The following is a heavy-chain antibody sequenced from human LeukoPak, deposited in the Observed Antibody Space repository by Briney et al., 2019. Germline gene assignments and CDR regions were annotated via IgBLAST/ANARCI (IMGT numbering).Heavy chain of an antibody. CDR1: GGTFSSYA. D-gene: IGHD3-22*01. CDR2: IIPILGIA. CDR3: ARPVTDSRDAFDI. Sequence: GASVKVSCKASGGTFSSYAISWVRQAPGQGLEWMGRIIPILGIANYAQKFQGRVTITADKSTSTAYMELSSLRSEDTAVYYCARPVTDSRDAFDIWGQGTMVTVSS. V-gene: IGHV1-69*04. J-gene: IGHJ3*02.